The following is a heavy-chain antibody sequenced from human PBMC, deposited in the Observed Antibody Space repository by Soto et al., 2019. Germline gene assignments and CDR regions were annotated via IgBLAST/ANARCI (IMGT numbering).Heavy chain of an antibody. D-gene: IGHD1-26*01. CDR3: ARGLGGRYFPFAY. V-gene: IGHV1-69*11. Sequence: QVQLVQSGAEVKKPGSSVKVSCKASGGSFSDYAINWVRQAPGPGIEWMGGIVPMLRTPNYARKFQGRVTITADQYTSTVAMELTSLTSDDTAVYYCARGLGGRYFPFAYWRPGTLVTVS. CDR1: GGSFSDYA. J-gene: IGHJ4*02. CDR2: IVPMLRTP.